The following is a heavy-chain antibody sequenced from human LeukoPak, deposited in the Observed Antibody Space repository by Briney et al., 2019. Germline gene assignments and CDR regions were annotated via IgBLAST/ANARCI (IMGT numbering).Heavy chain of an antibody. V-gene: IGHV3-74*01. J-gene: IGHJ4*02. CDR1: GFIFSTYW. CDR2: IKSDGSST. CDR3: ARPSVSGHAY. D-gene: IGHD1-26*01. Sequence: GGSLRLSCAASGFIFSTYWMDWVRQGPGKGLVWVSRIKSDGSSTIYADSVKGRFTISRDNARNTLYLQMNSLRAEDTAVYYCARPSVSGHAYWGQGTLVTVSS.